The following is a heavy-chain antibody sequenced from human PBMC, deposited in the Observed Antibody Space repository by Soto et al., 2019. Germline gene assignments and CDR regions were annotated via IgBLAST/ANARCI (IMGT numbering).Heavy chain of an antibody. V-gene: IGHV3-11*06. CDR3: ARVVVTTWYNWFDP. CDR1: GFTFSDYY. CDR2: ISSSSSYT. D-gene: IGHD2-21*02. Sequence: VQLVESGGGLVKPGGSLRLSCAASGFTFSDYYMSWIRQAPGKGLEWVSYISSSSSYTNYADSVKGRFTISRDNAKNSLYLQMNSLRAEDTAVYYCARVVVTTWYNWFDPWGQGTLVTVSS. J-gene: IGHJ5*02.